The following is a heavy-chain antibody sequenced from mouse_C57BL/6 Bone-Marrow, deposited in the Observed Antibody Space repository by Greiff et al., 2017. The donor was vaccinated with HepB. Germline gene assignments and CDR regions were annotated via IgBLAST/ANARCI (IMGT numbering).Heavy chain of an antibody. J-gene: IGHJ3*01. CDR2: IRSKSNNYAT. D-gene: IGHD1-1*01. Sequence: EVKLVESGGGLVQPKGSLKLSCAASGFSFNTYAMNWVRQAPGKGLEWVARIRSKSNNYATYYADSVKDRFTISRDDSESMLYLQMNNLKTEDTAMYYCVRQTDYYGSPVTYWGQGTLVTVSA. V-gene: IGHV10-1*01. CDR3: VRQTDYYGSPVTY. CDR1: GFSFNTYA.